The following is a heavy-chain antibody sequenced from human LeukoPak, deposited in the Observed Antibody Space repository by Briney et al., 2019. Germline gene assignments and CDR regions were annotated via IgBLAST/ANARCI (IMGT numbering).Heavy chain of an antibody. V-gene: IGHV4-38-2*01. D-gene: IGHD5-12*01. CDR2: IYHSGSD. Sequence: PSETLSLTCAVSDYSISSGYYWGWIRQPPGKGLEWIGSIYHSGSDYYNPSLKSRVTISVDTSKNQFSLKLSSVTAADTAVYYCARVWGYSYGYFDYWGQGSLVTVSS. CDR3: ARVWGYSYGYFDY. J-gene: IGHJ4*02. CDR1: DYSISSGYY.